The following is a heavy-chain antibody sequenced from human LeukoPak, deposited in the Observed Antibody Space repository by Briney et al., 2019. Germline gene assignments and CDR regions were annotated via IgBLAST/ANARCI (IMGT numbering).Heavy chain of an antibody. CDR3: VKAILFGSVSYYAD. CDR2: VSSDGGST. Sequence: GGSLTLSYPASGFTFSNFPMHLVLHAPGPGLEYVSDVSSDGGSTYYADSVRGRFTISRDNSKNTLSLQMGSLRAEDTAVYYCVKAILFGSVSYYADWGQGTLVTVSS. J-gene: IGHJ4*02. CDR1: GFTFSNFP. V-gene: IGHV3-64D*09. D-gene: IGHD3-22*01.